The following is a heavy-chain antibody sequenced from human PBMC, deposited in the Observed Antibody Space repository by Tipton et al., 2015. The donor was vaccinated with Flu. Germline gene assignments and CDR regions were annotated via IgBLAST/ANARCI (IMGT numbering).Heavy chain of an antibody. Sequence: SLRLSCAASGFTFSSYEMNWVRQAPGKGLEWVSYISSSGSTIYYADSVKGRFTISRDNAKNSLYLQMNSLRAEDTAVYYCARGAPIWGSYRPDPFDYWGQGTLVTVSS. CDR3: ARGAPIWGSYRPDPFDY. D-gene: IGHD3-16*02. J-gene: IGHJ4*02. CDR1: GFTFSSYE. V-gene: IGHV3-48*03. CDR2: ISSSGSTI.